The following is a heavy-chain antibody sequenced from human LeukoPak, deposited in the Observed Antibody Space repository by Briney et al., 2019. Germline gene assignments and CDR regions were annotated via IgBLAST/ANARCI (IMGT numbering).Heavy chain of an antibody. CDR3: ARGINSSGWYSHYYGMDV. J-gene: IGHJ6*02. Sequence: GGSLRLSCAASGFTVSSNYMSWVRQAPGKGLEWVSVIYSGGSTYYADSVKGRFTISRDNSKNTLYLQMNSLRAEDTAVYYCARGINSSGWYSHYYGMDVWGQGTTVTVSS. CDR2: IYSGGST. CDR1: GFTVSSNY. V-gene: IGHV3-66*01. D-gene: IGHD6-19*01.